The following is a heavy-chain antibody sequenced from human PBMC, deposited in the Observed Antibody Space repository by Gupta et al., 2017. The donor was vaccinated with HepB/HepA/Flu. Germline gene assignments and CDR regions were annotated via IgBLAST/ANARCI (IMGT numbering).Heavy chain of an antibody. CDR3: CRDRAVRGSTAFDL. CDR2: TRNKANNYRT. CDR1: GFSLNEEV. Sequence: EVQLVESGGDLVQPGGSLRLSCAASGFSLNEEVIDWVRQAPGKGLEWIGRTRNKANNYRTEYVESVKGRFTISRDESQNSVLLQINSLKIEDTAMYYCCRDRAVRGSTAFDLWGQGTMVTVSS. V-gene: IGHV3-72*01. J-gene: IGHJ3*01. D-gene: IGHD3-10*02.